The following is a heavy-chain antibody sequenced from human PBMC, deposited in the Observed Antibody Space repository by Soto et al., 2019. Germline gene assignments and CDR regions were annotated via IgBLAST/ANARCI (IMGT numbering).Heavy chain of an antibody. J-gene: IGHJ4*02. D-gene: IGHD2-15*01. V-gene: IGHV4-34*01. CDR1: GGSFSDYY. CDR2: INYSGTT. Sequence: QVQLEQWGPGLLKPSETLSLTCAVNGGSFSDYYWSWIRQSPGKGLEWIAEINYSGTTNYSPSLKSRVTLSVATYKKQFALELSSVAAGDTAVYFCVGGLGRLVAFDYWGQGTLVTVSS. CDR3: VGGLGRLVAFDY.